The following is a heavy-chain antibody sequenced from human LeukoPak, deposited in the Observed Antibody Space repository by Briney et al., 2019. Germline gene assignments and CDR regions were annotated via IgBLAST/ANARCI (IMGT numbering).Heavy chain of an antibody. D-gene: IGHD5-24*01. CDR3: ARLNAMGAFDI. CDR1: GFTFSDYY. CDR2: ISSSSSYI. V-gene: IGHV3-11*06. J-gene: IGHJ3*02. Sequence: PGGSLRLSCAASGFTFSDYYMSWIRQAPGKGLEWVSYISSSSSYIYYADSVKGRFTISRDNAKNSLYLQMNSLRAEDTAVYYCARLNAMGAFDIWGQGTMVTVSS.